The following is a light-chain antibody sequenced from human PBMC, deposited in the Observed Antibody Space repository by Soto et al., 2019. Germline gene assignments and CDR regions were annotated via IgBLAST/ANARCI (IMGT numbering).Light chain of an antibody. J-gene: IGKJ4*01. CDR1: QSVSSN. CDR2: GAS. CDR3: QQYNNWPPLT. Sequence: EIVMTQSQATLSVSPGERANLSCRASQSVSSNLAWYQQKPGQAPRLLIYGASTRATGIPARFSGSGSGTEFTLTISSLQSEDFAVYYCQQYNNWPPLTFGGGTKVEIK. V-gene: IGKV3-15*01.